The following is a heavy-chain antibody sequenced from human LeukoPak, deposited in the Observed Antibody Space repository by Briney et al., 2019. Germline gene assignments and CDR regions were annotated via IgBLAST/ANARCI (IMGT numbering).Heavy chain of an antibody. V-gene: IGHV3-23*01. CDR3: ARAGGTSWADY. D-gene: IGHD6-13*01. CDR2: ISDSGGRT. CDR1: GITLSNYG. Sequence: GGSLRLSCAVSGITLSNYGMSWVRQAPGKGLEWVAGISDSGGRTNYADSVKGRFTISRDNPKNTLYLQMNSLRVEDTAIYYCARAGGTSWADYWGQGTLVTVSS. J-gene: IGHJ4*02.